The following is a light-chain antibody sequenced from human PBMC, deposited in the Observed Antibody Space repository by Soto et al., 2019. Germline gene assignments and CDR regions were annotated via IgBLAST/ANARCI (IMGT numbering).Light chain of an antibody. CDR2: DAS. CDR3: QQFNSYPLT. J-gene: IGKJ4*01. CDR1: QGISSA. Sequence: ALQLPQSPSSLSASVGDRVTIPCRASQGISSALAWYQQKPGKATKLLIYDASSLESGLTSRFSGSGSGTDFTPTVSSLQPEDFATYYGQQFNSYPLTFRGGTKVEIK. V-gene: IGKV1-13*02.